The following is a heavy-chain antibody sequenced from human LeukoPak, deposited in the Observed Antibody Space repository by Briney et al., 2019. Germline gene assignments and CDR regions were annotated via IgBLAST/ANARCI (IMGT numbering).Heavy chain of an antibody. J-gene: IGHJ5*02. D-gene: IGHD2-2*01. V-gene: IGHV1-18*01. CDR2: ISAYNGNT. CDR1: GYTFTSYG. CDR3: ARDTRVGLYCSSTSCSKNWFDP. Sequence: ASVKVSCKASGYTFTSYGISWVRQAPGQGLEWMGWISAYNGNTNYAQKLQGRVTMTTDTSTSTAYMELRSLRSDDTAVYYCARDTRVGLYCSSTSCSKNWFDPWGQGTLVTVSS.